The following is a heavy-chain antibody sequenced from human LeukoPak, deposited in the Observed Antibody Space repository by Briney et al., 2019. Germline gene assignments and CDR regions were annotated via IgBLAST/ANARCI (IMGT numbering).Heavy chain of an antibody. D-gene: IGHD2-2*02. CDR1: GVSVSSNIYY. CDR3: AADYTGHYHVEFDY. CDR2: MSYSGTT. V-gene: IGHV4-39*07. Sequence: SETLSLTCTVSGVSVSSNIYYWGWVRQPPGKGLEWIGSMSYSGTTYYNPSLKSRVNISVDTSKNQFSLTLSSVTAADTAVYYCAADYTGHYHVEFDYWGQGTLVTVSS. J-gene: IGHJ4*02.